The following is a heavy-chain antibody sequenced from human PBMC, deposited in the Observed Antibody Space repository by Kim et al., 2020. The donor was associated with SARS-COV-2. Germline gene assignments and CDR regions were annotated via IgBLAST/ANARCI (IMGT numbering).Heavy chain of an antibody. J-gene: IGHJ5*02. V-gene: IGHV4-30-2*04. CDR3: TRTKFNWFDP. Sequence: GVADYNPSLKSRVTMSVDESKHQFSLKLTSVTAADSALYYCTRTKFNWFDPWGQGVLVTVSS. CDR2: GVA.